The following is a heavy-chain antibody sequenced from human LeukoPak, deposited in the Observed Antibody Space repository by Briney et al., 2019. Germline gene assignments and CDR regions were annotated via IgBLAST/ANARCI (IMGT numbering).Heavy chain of an antibody. CDR2: INSDGSST. CDR3: ARVRGSSASRQGMDV. CDR1: GFTFTSYW. J-gene: IGHJ6*02. V-gene: IGHV3-74*01. D-gene: IGHD6-19*01. Sequence: GGPLRFSCAASGFTFTSYWMPRVRQAPGKGLGWVSRINSDGSSTSNADSVKGRFTISRDNAKNSLYLQMNSLRAEDTGVYYCARVRGSSASRQGMDVWGQGTTVTVPS.